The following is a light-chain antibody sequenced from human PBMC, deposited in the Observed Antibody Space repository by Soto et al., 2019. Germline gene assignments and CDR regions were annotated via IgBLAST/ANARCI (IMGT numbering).Light chain of an antibody. Sequence: SYELTQPPSVSVGPGQTASXACGGDSIGTKSVNWYQQRPGQAPVVVVYDDSDRPTGIPERFSGSNSGNTATLTISRVEAGDEADYYCQVWNGRSFQGVFGPGTKVTVL. V-gene: IGLV3-21*02. J-gene: IGLJ1*01. CDR1: SIGTKS. CDR2: DDS. CDR3: QVWNGRSFQGV.